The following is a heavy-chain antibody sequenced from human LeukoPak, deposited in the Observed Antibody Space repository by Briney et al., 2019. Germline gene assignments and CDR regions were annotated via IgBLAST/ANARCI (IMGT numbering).Heavy chain of an antibody. D-gene: IGHD5-18*01. CDR3: TMDTAMVTYYYYGMDV. CDR1: GCTFGDYA. V-gene: IGHV3-49*04. CDR2: IRSKAYGGTT. J-gene: IGHJ6*02. Sequence: GGSLRLSCTASGCTFGDYAMSWVRQAPGKGLEWVGFIRSKAYGGTTEYAAAVKGRFTISRDDSKSIAYLQMNSLKPEDTAVYYCTMDTAMVTYYYYGMDVWGQGTTVTVSS.